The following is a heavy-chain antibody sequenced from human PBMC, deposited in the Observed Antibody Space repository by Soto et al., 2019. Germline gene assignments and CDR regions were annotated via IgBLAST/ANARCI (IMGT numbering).Heavy chain of an antibody. CDR3: ARVSYDFWTWGYYYYYMDV. CDR2: ISAYNGNT. V-gene: IGHV1-18*01. D-gene: IGHD3-3*01. CDR1: GYTFTSYG. J-gene: IGHJ6*03. Sequence: QVPLVQSGAEVKKPGASVKVSCKASGYTFTSYGISWVRQAPGQGLEWMGWISAYNGNTNYAQKLQGRVTMTTDTSTSTAYMELRSLRSDDTAVYYCARVSYDFWTWGYYYYYMDVWGKGTTVTVSS.